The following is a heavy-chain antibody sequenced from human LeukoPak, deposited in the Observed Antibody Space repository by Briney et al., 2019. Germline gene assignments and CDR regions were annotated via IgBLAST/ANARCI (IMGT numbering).Heavy chain of an antibody. V-gene: IGHV1-18*01. CDR3: ARVREQLVPYRELDPTVPAPDY. J-gene: IGHJ4*02. D-gene: IGHD6-6*01. CDR1: GYTFTSYG. CDR2: ISAYNGKT. Sequence: ASVKVSCKASGYTFTSYGISWVRQAPGQGLEWMGWISAYNGKTNYAQKLQGRVTMTTDTSTSTAYMELRSLRSDDTAVYYCARVREQLVPYRELDPTVPAPDYWGQGTLVTVSS.